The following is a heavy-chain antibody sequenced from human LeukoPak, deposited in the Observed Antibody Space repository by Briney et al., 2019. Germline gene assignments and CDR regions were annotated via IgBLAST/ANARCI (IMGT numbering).Heavy chain of an antibody. CDR3: VRDVSRRIGMDV. D-gene: IGHD2/OR15-2a*01. CDR1: GFSFNSYT. J-gene: IGHJ6*02. CDR2: ISPVSSYT. V-gene: IGHV3-21*01. Sequence: GGSLRLSCLASGFSFNSYTMNWVREAPGKGLEWVSTISPVSSYTWYAESVKGRFTISRDNPKNSQYLQMDCLRAEDTAVYYCVRDVSRRIGMDVWGQGTTVTVSS.